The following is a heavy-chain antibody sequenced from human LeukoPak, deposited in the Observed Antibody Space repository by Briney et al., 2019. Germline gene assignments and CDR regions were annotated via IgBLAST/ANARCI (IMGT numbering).Heavy chain of an antibody. CDR2: IYTSGST. V-gene: IGHV4-61*02. D-gene: IGHD6-19*01. CDR1: GGSISSGSYY. CDR3: AREVSGWFHYYYYYMDV. Sequence: PSQTLSLTCTVSGGSISSGSYYWSWIRQPAGKGLEWIGRIYTSGSTNYNPSLKSRVTISVDTSKNQFSLKLSSVTAADTAVYYCAREVSGWFHYYYYYMDVWGKGTTVTISS. J-gene: IGHJ6*03.